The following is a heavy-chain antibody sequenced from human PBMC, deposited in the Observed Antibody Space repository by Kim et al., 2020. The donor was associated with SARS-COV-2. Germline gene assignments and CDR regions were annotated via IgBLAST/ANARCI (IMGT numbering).Heavy chain of an antibody. Sequence: YCGGSGGGRFPITCDNDKNSLYLQMNSLRAEDTAVYYCARGPNYSPFDYWGQGTLVTVSS. CDR3: ARGPNYSPFDY. V-gene: IGHV3-21*01. D-gene: IGHD4-4*01. J-gene: IGHJ4*02.